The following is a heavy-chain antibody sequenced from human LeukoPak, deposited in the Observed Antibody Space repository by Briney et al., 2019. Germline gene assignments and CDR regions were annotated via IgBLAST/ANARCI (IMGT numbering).Heavy chain of an antibody. CDR2: IYSDGSRT. V-gene: IGHV3-64D*06. CDR1: GFTFSSFA. Sequence: GGSLRLSCATSGFTFSSFAMHWVRQAPGKGLEYLSAIYSDGSRTYYADSVKGRFTISRDNSKNTLYFEMSSLRVEDTAVYYCVKSPGSGWPVWGQGTLLTVSS. CDR3: VKSPGSGWPV. D-gene: IGHD6-19*01. J-gene: IGHJ4*02.